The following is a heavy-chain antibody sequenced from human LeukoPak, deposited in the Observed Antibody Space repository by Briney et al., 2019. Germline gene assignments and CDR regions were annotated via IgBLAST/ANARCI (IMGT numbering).Heavy chain of an antibody. J-gene: IGHJ3*02. CDR3: ARVYNWNPDAFDI. Sequence: SETLSLTCAVSGGSISSSNWWSWVRQPPGKGLEWIGEIYHSGSTNYNPSLKSRVTISVDKSKNQFSLKLSSVTAADTAVYYCARVYNWNPDAFDIWGQGTMVTVSS. V-gene: IGHV4-4*02. CDR1: GGSISSSNW. D-gene: IGHD1-20*01. CDR2: IYHSGST.